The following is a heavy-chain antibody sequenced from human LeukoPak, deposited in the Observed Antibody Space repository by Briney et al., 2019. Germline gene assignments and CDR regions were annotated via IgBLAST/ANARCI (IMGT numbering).Heavy chain of an antibody. CDR3: ASTLKVTTPFSLRY. Sequence: ASVKVSCKASGYTFTGYYIHWVRQAPGQGLGWMGWINPNSGGTNYAQKVQGWVTMTRDTSISTAYMELSRLRSDDTAVYYCASTLKVTTPFSLRYWGQGTLVTVSS. D-gene: IGHD4-17*01. CDR1: GYTFTGYY. V-gene: IGHV1-2*04. CDR2: INPNSGGT. J-gene: IGHJ4*02.